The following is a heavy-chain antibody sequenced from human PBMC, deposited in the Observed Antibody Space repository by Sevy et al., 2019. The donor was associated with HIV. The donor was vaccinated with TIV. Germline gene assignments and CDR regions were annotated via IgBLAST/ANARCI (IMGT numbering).Heavy chain of an antibody. V-gene: IGHV3-7*01. CDR2: INLDGSMK. CDR1: GFTFSSYW. J-gene: IGHJ4*02. D-gene: IGHD6-13*01. CDR3: ARSIAATGPDY. Sequence: GGSLRLSCAASGFTFSSYWMSWVRQAPGKGLEWVANINLDGSMKYYVDSVKGRFTVSRDNAKNSLSLQMNSLRAEDTAVNYCARSIAATGPDYWGQGTLVTVSS.